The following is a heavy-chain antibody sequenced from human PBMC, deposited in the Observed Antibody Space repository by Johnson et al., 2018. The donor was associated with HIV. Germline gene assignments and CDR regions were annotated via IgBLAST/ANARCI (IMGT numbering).Heavy chain of an antibody. CDR1: GFTFSSYA. J-gene: IGHJ3*02. D-gene: IGHD5-12*01. CDR3: ARERPGIGYDWGDAFDI. V-gene: IGHV3-30*04. CDR2: ISYDGSNK. Sequence: QVQLVESGGGVVQPGRSLRLSCAASGFTFSSYAMHWVRQAPGKGLEWVAVISYDGSNKYYADSVKGRFTISRDNSKNTLYLQMNSLRAEDTAVYYCARERPGIGYDWGDAFDIWGQGTMVTVSS.